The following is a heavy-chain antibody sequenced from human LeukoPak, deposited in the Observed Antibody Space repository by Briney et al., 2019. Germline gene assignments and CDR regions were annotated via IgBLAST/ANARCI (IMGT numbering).Heavy chain of an antibody. Sequence: GGSLRPSCTGSGFTFGDSGTNWVRQAPGKGLEWVGFMRSKSYGGPPQYAASVRGRFTISRDDSKSIAYLQMNSVEIEDTALYYCTRAPDNDFWLDSWGQGTLVTVSS. CDR3: TRAPDNDFWLDS. CDR1: GFTFGDSG. D-gene: IGHD3-3*01. V-gene: IGHV3-49*04. J-gene: IGHJ4*02. CDR2: MRSKSYGGPP.